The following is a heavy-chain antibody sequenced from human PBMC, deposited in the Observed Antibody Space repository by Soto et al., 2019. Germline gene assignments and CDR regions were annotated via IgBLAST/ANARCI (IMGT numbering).Heavy chain of an antibody. V-gene: IGHV4-59*01. J-gene: IGHJ6*03. CDR2: IYYSGST. CDR3: ARELPIVVVTAAAADYYYYYMDV. Sequence: QVQLQESGPGLVKPSETLSLTCTVSGGSISSYYWSWIRQPPGKGLEWIGYIYYSGSTNYNPSLKSRVSISVDTSKNQFALKLSSVTAAETAVYYCARELPIVVVTAAAADYYYYYMDVWGKGTTVTVSS. D-gene: IGHD2-2*01. CDR1: GGSISSYY.